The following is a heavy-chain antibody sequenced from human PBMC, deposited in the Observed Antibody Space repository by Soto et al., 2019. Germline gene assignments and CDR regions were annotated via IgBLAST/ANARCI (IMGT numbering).Heavy chain of an antibody. V-gene: IGHV4-59*08. D-gene: IGHD2-15*01. CDR1: GGSISSYY. Sequence: PSETLSLTCTFSGGSISSYYWSWIRQPPGKGLEWIGYIYYSGSTNYNPSLKSRVTISVDTSKNQFSLKLSSVTAADTAVYYCARLVVWFDPWGQGTLVTVSS. CDR2: IYYSGST. CDR3: ARLVVWFDP. J-gene: IGHJ5*02.